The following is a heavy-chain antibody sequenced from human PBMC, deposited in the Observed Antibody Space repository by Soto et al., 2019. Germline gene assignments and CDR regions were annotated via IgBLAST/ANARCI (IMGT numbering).Heavy chain of an antibody. V-gene: IGHV1-2*02. Sequence: ASVKVSCKASGYTFTGYYMHWVRQAPGQGLEWMGWINPNSGGTNYAQKFQGRVTMTRDTSISTAYMELSRLRSDDTAVYYCARATYVGSSDYFDYWGQGTLVTSPQ. CDR2: INPNSGGT. D-gene: IGHD6-6*01. J-gene: IGHJ4*02. CDR3: ARATYVGSSDYFDY. CDR1: GYTFTGYY.